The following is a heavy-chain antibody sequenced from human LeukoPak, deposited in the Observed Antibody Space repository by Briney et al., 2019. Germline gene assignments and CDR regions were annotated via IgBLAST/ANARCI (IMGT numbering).Heavy chain of an antibody. D-gene: IGHD3-22*01. CDR3: ARDSSGYFGD. CDR2: IWYDGSNK. V-gene: IGHV3-33*01. J-gene: IGHJ4*02. Sequence: GGSLRLSCAASGFTFSSYGMHWVRQAPGKGLEWVAVIWYDGSNKYYAGSVKGRFTISRDNSKNTLYLQMNSLGAEDTAVYYCARDSSGYFGDWGQGTLVTVSS. CDR1: GFTFSSYG.